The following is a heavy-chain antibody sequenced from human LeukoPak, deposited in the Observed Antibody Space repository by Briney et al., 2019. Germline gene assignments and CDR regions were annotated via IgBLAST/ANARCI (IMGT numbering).Heavy chain of an antibody. Sequence: SETLSLTCTVSGGSISSGDYYWSWIRQPPGKGLEWIGYIYYSGSTYYNPSLKSRVTISVDTSKNQFSLKLSSVTAADTAVYYCARDLAYYDSSGYYFHNWFDPWGQGTLVTVSS. CDR2: IYYSGST. V-gene: IGHV4-30-4*01. CDR1: GGSISSGDYY. D-gene: IGHD3-22*01. CDR3: ARDLAYYDSSGYYFHNWFDP. J-gene: IGHJ5*02.